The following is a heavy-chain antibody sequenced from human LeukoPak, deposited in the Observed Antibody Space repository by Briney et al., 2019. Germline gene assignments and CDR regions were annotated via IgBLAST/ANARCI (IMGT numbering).Heavy chain of an antibody. Sequence: EPSQTLSLTCTVSGGSISSGSYYWSWIRQPAGKGLEWIGRIYTSGSTNYNPSLKSRVTISVDTSKNQFSLKLSSVTAADTAVYYCARVNGGTLDYWGQGTLVTVSS. V-gene: IGHV4-61*02. D-gene: IGHD4-23*01. CDR1: GGSISSGSYY. CDR3: ARVNGGTLDY. CDR2: IYTSGST. J-gene: IGHJ4*02.